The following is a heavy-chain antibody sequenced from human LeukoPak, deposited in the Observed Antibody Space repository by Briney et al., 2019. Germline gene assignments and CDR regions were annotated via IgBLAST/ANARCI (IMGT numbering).Heavy chain of an antibody. CDR3: ARPCFEYYYDSSGYFDY. Sequence: GGSLRLSCAASGFTFSSYAMHWVRQAPGKGLEWVAVISYDGSNKNYADSVKGRFTISRDNSKNTLYLQMNSLRAEDTAVYYCARPCFEYYYDSSGYFDYWGQGTLVTVSS. V-gene: IGHV3-30-3*01. CDR1: GFTFSSYA. D-gene: IGHD3-22*01. CDR2: ISYDGSNK. J-gene: IGHJ4*02.